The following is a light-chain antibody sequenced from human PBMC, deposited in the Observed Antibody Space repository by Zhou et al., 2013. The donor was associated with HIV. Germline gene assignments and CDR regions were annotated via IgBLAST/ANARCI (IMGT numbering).Light chain of an antibody. Sequence: DIQMTQSPSSVSASVGDTVTITCRASQGSSSWLAWYQQKPGKAPKLLIYATSTLQSGVPSRFSGSGSGTDYTLTIYSLQPEDFATYYCQQANSFSVTFGGGTKVE. J-gene: IGKJ4*01. V-gene: IGKV1-12*01. CDR1: QGSSSW. CDR2: ATS. CDR3: QQANSFSVT.